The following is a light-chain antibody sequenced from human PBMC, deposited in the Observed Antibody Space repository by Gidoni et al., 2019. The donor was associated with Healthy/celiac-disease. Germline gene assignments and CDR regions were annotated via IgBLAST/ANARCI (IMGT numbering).Light chain of an antibody. J-gene: IGKJ4*01. CDR1: QSVSSY. Sequence: IVLPQSPATLSLSPGERATLSCRASQSVSSYLAWYQQKPGQAPRLLIYDASNRATGIPARFSGSGSGTDFTLTISSLEPEDFAVYYCQQRSNWRVTFGGGTKVEIK. CDR3: QQRSNWRVT. CDR2: DAS. V-gene: IGKV3-11*01.